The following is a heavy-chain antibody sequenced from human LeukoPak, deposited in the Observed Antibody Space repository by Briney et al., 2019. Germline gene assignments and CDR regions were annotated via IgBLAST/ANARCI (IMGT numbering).Heavy chain of an antibody. CDR1: GFTFSSYA. J-gene: IGHJ4*02. V-gene: IGHV3-30-3*01. D-gene: IGHD1-26*01. CDR2: ISYDGSNK. Sequence: GGSLRLSCAASGFTFSSYAMHWVRQAPGKGLEWVAVISYDGSNKYYADSVKGRFTISRDNSKNTPYLQMNSLRAEDTAVYYCARAGQIIVGATSLDYWGQGTLVTVSS. CDR3: ARAGQIIVGATSLDY.